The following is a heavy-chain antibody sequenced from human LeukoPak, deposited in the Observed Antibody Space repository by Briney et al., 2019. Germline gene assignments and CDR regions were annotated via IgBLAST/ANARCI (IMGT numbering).Heavy chain of an antibody. CDR3: AREGCSGGSCYKYYYYMDV. CDR2: IAWNGGTT. D-gene: IGHD2-15*01. Sequence: AGGSLRLSCAASGFTFDDYGMTWVRQAPGKGLEWVSGIAWNGGTTAYGDSVKGRFSISRDNAKNSLYLQMNSLRAEDTAVYYCAREGCSGGSCYKYYYYMDVWGKGTTVTVSS. J-gene: IGHJ6*03. V-gene: IGHV3-20*04. CDR1: GFTFDDYG.